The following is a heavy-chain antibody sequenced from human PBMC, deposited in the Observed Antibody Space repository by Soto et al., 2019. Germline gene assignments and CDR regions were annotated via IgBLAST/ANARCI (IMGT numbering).Heavy chain of an antibody. CDR1: GYSFASYW. J-gene: IGHJ4*02. CDR2: IYPGDSDT. CDR3: ARTGDSGVYPAYFDY. D-gene: IGHD3-22*01. Sequence: GESLKISCKGSGYSFASYWIGWVRQMPGKGLEWMGIIYPGDSDTRYSPSFQGQVTISADKSISTAYLQWSSLKASDTAMYYCARTGDSGVYPAYFDYWGQGTLVTVSP. V-gene: IGHV5-51*01.